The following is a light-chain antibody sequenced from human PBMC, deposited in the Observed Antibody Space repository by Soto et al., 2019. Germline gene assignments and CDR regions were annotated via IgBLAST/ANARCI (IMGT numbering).Light chain of an antibody. V-gene: IGKV3-11*01. CDR3: QQRSNWPPMYT. Sequence: EIVLTQSPATLSLCPGERATLSCRASQSVSSYLAWYQQKPGQAPRLLIYDASNRATGIPARFSGSGSGTDFTLTISSLEPEDFAVYYCQQRSNWPPMYTFGQGTKLEIK. CDR2: DAS. CDR1: QSVSSY. J-gene: IGKJ2*01.